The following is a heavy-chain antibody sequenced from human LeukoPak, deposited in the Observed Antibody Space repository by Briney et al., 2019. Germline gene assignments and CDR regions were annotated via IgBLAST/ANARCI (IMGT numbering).Heavy chain of an antibody. Sequence: GGSLRLSCIASGFTHSRYEMSWIRQAPGKGLEGVSSVDYSGGDTHYADSVMGRFSISRDNAKNTVYLQMNSLRAEETAVYYCARGWKVNSGTYSIDYWGQGTLVTVSS. CDR3: ARGWKVNSGTYSIDY. CDR2: VDYSGGDT. CDR1: GFTHSRYE. V-gene: IGHV3-23*01. J-gene: IGHJ4*02. D-gene: IGHD3-10*01.